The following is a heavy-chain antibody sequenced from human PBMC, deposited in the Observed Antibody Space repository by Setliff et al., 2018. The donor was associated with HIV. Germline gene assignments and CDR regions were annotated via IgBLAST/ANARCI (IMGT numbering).Heavy chain of an antibody. V-gene: IGHV4-34*01. CDR3: ARGWGHDGFDF. CDR1: GGSFSGYY. CDR2: INHSGST. J-gene: IGHJ3*01. Sequence: SETLSLTCAVYGGSFSGYYWSWIRQPPGKGLEWIGEINHSGSTNYNPSLKSRVTMSIDPSKNQFSLNVSSVTAADTAVYYCARGWGHDGFDFWGQGTMVTVSS. D-gene: IGHD7-27*01.